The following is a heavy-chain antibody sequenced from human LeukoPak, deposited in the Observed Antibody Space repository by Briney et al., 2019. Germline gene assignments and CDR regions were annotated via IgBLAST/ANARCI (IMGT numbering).Heavy chain of an antibody. J-gene: IGHJ4*02. V-gene: IGHV3-23*01. CDR1: GFPFSSYA. D-gene: IGHD3-10*01. CDR2: ISGSGDRK. CDR3: ARDIISFIEGVIQH. Sequence: PGGSLRLSCAAPGFPFSSYAMTWVRQPPGKGLEWVSAISGSGDRKNYADSVTGRFTISRDNSMNTLYLQTNILRAEDTAVYYCARDIISFIEGVIQHWGQETLVTVSS.